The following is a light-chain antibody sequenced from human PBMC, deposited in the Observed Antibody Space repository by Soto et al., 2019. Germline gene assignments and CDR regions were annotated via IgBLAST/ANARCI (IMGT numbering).Light chain of an antibody. CDR2: DAS. J-gene: IGKJ2*01. Sequence: AIQLTQSPSSLSASVGDRVTITCRASQGIRSALAWYQQKPGKAPKLLIYDASILESGVPSRFSGSGSGTDFTHSISNLQPEDSATYYCQQFDNYPATFGQGTKLEIK. V-gene: IGKV1D-13*01. CDR1: QGIRSA. CDR3: QQFDNYPAT.